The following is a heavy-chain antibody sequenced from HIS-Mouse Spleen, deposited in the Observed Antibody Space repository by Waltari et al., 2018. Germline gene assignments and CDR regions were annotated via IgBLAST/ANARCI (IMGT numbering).Heavy chain of an antibody. CDR2: IYYSGST. CDR1: GGSIRSSSYY. D-gene: IGHD6-13*01. J-gene: IGHJ2*01. V-gene: IGHV4-39*07. CDR3: AREIPYSSSWYDWYFDL. Sequence: QLQLQESGPGLVKPSEPLSLTCTVSGGSIRSSSYYWGWIRQPQGKGLEWIGSIYYSGSTYYNPSLKSRVTISVDTSKNQFSLKLSSVTAADTAVYYCAREIPYSSSWYDWYFDLWGRGTLVTVSS.